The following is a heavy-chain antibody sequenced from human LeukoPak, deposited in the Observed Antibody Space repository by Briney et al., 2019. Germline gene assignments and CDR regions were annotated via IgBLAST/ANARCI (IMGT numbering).Heavy chain of an antibody. D-gene: IGHD6-19*01. CDR3: ARPRSSGWTPFDY. V-gene: IGHV4-39*01. CDR2: IYYSGST. J-gene: IGHJ4*02. Sequence: SETLSLTCTVSGGSISSSSYYWVWIRQPPGKGLEWIGSIYYSGSTYYNPALKSRVTMSVDTSKNQFSLNLSSVTAADAAVYYCARPRSSGWTPFDYWGQGTLVTVSS. CDR1: GGSISSSSYY.